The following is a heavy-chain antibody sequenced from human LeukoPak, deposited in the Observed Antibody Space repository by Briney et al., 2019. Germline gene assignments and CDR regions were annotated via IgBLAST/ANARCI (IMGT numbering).Heavy chain of an antibody. V-gene: IGHV3-21*01. D-gene: IGHD6-19*01. CDR3: ARAAPQGIAVAGTFPFDY. Sequence: GGSLRLSCAASGFTFSSYSMNWVRQAPGKGLGWVSSISSSSSYIYYADSVKGRFTISRDNAKNSLYLQMNSLRAEDTAVYYCARAAPQGIAVAGTFPFDYWGQGTLVTVSS. J-gene: IGHJ4*02. CDR1: GFTFSSYS. CDR2: ISSSSSYI.